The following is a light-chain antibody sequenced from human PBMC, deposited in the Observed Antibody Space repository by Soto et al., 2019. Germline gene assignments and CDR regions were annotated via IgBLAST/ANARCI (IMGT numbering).Light chain of an antibody. CDR3: CSYAGRYRGV. J-gene: IGLJ1*01. V-gene: IGLV2-11*01. CDR1: SSDVGGYNY. Sequence: QSALTQPRSVSGSPGQSVTISCTGTSSDVGGYNYVSWYQQHPGKAPKLMIYDVSKRPSGVPDRFSGSKSGNTASLTISGLQAEDEADYYCCSYAGRYRGVFGTGTKVTVL. CDR2: DVS.